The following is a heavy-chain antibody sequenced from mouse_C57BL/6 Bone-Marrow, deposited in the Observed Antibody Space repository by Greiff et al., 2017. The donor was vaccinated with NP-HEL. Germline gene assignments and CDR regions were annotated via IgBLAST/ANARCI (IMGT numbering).Heavy chain of an antibody. CDR1: GYTFTDYN. Sequence: SGPELVKPGASVKMSCKASGYTFTDYNMHWVKQSHGKSLEWIGYINPNNGGTSYNQKFKGKATLTVNKSSSPAYMELRSLTSEDSAVYYCARRDYALAWFAYWGQGTLVTVSA. CDR3: ARRDYALAWFAY. J-gene: IGHJ3*01. V-gene: IGHV1-22*01. CDR2: INPNNGGT. D-gene: IGHD1-1*01.